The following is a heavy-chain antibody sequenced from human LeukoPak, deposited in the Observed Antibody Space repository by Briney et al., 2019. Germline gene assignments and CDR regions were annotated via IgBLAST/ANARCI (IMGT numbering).Heavy chain of an antibody. Sequence: PSATLSLTCTVSGGSISSGGYYWSWIRQHPGKGLEWIGYIYYSGSTYYNPSLKSRVTISVDTSKNQFSLKLSSVTAADTAVYYCARETLGYCTNGVCYVIDYWGQGTLVTVSS. CDR1: GGSISSGGYY. J-gene: IGHJ4*02. CDR2: IYYSGST. V-gene: IGHV4-31*03. CDR3: ARETLGYCTNGVCYVIDY. D-gene: IGHD2-8*01.